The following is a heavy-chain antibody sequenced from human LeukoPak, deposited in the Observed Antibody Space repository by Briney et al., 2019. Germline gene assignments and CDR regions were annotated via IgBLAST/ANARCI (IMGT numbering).Heavy chain of an antibody. V-gene: IGHV3-7*01. D-gene: IGHD5-18*01. Sequence: PGGSLTLSCAASGFTVSSNYMSWVRQAPGKGLEWVANIKKDGSEKYYVDSVKGRFTISRDNAKTSLYLQMNSLRAEDTAVYYCARDLSGVAGYTYGRGIDYWGQGTLVTVSS. CDR2: IKKDGSEK. CDR3: ARDLSGVAGYTYGRGIDY. J-gene: IGHJ4*02. CDR1: GFTVSSNY.